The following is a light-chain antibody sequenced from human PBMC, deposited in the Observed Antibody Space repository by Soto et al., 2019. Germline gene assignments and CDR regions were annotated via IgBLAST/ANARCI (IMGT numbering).Light chain of an antibody. CDR3: CSYAGSSTYV. J-gene: IGLJ1*01. CDR2: EVT. V-gene: IGLV2-8*01. Sequence: QSALTQPPSASGSPGQSVTISCTGTSSDVGGYNYVSWYQQYPGKAPKLIIYEVTKRPSEVPDRFSGSKSGNTASLTVSGLQAEDEADYYCCSYAGSSTYVFGTGTKGTVL. CDR1: SSDVGGYNY.